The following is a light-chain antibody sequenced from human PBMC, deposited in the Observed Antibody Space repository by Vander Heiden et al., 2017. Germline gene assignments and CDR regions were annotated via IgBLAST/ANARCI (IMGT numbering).Light chain of an antibody. CDR2: KAS. V-gene: IGKV1-5*03. CDR3: QQDNSYSRT. CDR1: QSISSW. J-gene: IGKJ2*02. Sequence: DIKMTQSPSTLSASVGDRVTITCRASQSISSWLAWYQQKPGKAPKLLIYKASSLESGVPSRFSRSGSGTEFTLTISSLQPDDFATYYCQQDNSYSRTFGQGTKLEIK.